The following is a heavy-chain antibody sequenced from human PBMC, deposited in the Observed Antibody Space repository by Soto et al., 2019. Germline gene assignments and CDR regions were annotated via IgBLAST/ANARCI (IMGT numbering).Heavy chain of an antibody. CDR3: ARGPYYDILTGYSGAFDI. CDR2: INHRGSA. Sequence: SETLSLTCAVYVGSFSGYAWSWIRQAPGKGLEWIGEINHRGSANYNPSLKSRVTISVDTSKNQFSLKLSSVTAADTAVYYCARGPYYDILTGYSGAFDIWDQGTMVTVSS. CDR1: VGSFSGYA. D-gene: IGHD3-9*01. V-gene: IGHV4-34*01. J-gene: IGHJ3*02.